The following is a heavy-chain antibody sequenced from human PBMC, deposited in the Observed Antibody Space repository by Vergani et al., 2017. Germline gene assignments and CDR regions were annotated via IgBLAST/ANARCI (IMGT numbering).Heavy chain of an antibody. CDR1: GFTFSSYG. D-gene: IGHD3-22*01. CDR3: AKDPDSSGYYYFDY. CDR2: ISYDGSNK. Sequence: QVQLVESGGGVVQPGRSLRLSCAASGFTFSSYGMHWVRQAPGKGLEWVAVISYDGSNKYYADSVKGRFTISRDNAKNSLYLQMNSLRAEDTALYYCAKDPDSSGYYYFDYWGQGTLVTVSS. V-gene: IGHV3-30*18. J-gene: IGHJ4*02.